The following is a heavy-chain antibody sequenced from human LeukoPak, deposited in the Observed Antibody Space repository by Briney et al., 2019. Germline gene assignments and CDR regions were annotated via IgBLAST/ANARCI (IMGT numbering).Heavy chain of an antibody. V-gene: IGHV3-48*04. Sequence: GGSLRLSCAASGFTFSSYSMNWARQAPGKGLEWISYISAIDNTIYYADSVMGRFTVSSDNAKNSVYLQLNSLGAEDTAVYYCARGSEYDVLTGYFPFDSWGQGTLVTVSS. CDR3: ARGSEYDVLTGYFPFDS. D-gene: IGHD3-9*01. CDR1: GFTFSSYS. J-gene: IGHJ4*02. CDR2: ISAIDNTI.